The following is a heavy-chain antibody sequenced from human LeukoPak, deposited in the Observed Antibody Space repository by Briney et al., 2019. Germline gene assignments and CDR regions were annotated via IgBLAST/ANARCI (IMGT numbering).Heavy chain of an antibody. J-gene: IGHJ4*02. CDR3: TRPSGPSSGLDY. CDR2: IRSKANSYAT. Sequence: GGSLRLTCAASGFTFSGSAMHWVRQASGKGLEWVGRIRSKANSYATAYAASVKGRFTISRDDSKNTAYLQMNSLKTEDTAVYYCTRPSGPSSGLDYWGQGTLVTVSS. V-gene: IGHV3-73*01. CDR1: GFTFSGSA. D-gene: IGHD3-22*01.